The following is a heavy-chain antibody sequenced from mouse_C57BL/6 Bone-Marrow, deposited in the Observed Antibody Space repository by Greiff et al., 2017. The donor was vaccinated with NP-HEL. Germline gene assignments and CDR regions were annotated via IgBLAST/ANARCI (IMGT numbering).Heavy chain of an antibody. CDR2: IYPGSGNT. J-gene: IGHJ1*03. D-gene: IGHD1-1*01. CDR1: GYTFTDYY. V-gene: IGHV1-76*01. CDR3: AIEDYYGTPRYWYFDV. Sequence: VQLQQSGAELVRPGASVKLSCKASGYTFTDYYINWVKQRPGQGLEWIARIYPGSGNTYYNEKFKGKATLTAEKSSSTAYMQLSSLTSEDSAVYYCAIEDYYGTPRYWYFDVWGTGTTVTVSS.